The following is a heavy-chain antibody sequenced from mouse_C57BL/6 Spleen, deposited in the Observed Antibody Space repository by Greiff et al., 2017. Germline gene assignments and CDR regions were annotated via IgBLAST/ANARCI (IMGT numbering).Heavy chain of an antibody. CDR1: GFNIKDYY. Sequence: EVQLQQSGAELVKPGASVKLSCTASGFNIKDYYMHWVKQRTEQGLEWIGRIDPEDGETKYAPKFKGKATITADTSSNTAYLQLSSLTSEDTAVYYCAHYYGSSDDAMDYWGQGTSVTVSS. CDR2: IDPEDGET. J-gene: IGHJ4*01. D-gene: IGHD1-1*01. V-gene: IGHV14-2*01. CDR3: AHYYGSSDDAMDY.